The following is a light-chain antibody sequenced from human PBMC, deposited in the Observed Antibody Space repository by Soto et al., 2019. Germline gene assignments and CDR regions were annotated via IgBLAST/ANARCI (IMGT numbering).Light chain of an antibody. J-gene: IGLJ1*01. CDR2: EAS. CDR1: SSDVGGYNY. CDR3: SSHTSYSTRV. Sequence: SALPQPASVSVSPGQSIAISCTGTSSDVGGYNYVSWYQQHPGKAPKLMIHEASNRLSGISDRFSGPKSGNTASLTISGLQADDEADYYCSSHTSYSTRVFGTGTKVTVL. V-gene: IGLV2-14*01.